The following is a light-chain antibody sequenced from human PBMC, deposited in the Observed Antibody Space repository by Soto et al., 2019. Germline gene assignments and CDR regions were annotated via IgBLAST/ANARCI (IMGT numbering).Light chain of an antibody. CDR1: QNINNY. Sequence: QITQSPSSLSASVGDRVTITYEASQNINNYLNWYQQKPGRAPKLLIYDASNLEAGVPSRFRGSGSGTDFTFTISRLQPEDIATYYCQQYENLPPFGQGTRLEIK. CDR3: QQYENLPP. J-gene: IGKJ5*01. CDR2: DAS. V-gene: IGKV1-33*01.